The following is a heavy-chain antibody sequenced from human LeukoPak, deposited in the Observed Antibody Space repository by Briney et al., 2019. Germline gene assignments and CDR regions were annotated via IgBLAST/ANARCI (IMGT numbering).Heavy chain of an antibody. CDR2: IYYSGNT. CDR1: GGSISIYY. J-gene: IGHJ4*02. Sequence: SSETLSLTCTVSGGSISIYYWSWIRQPPGKGLEWIGYIYYSGNTNYNPSLKSRVTISVDTSKNHFSLKLSSVTAADTAVYYCARHATYGYGTFDYWGQGTLVTVSS. CDR3: ARHATYGYGTFDY. D-gene: IGHD5-18*01. V-gene: IGHV4-59*08.